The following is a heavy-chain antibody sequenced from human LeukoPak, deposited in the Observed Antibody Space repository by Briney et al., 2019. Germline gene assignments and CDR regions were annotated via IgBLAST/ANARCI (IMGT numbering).Heavy chain of an antibody. D-gene: IGHD2-21*01. CDR2: ISYDGSNK. CDR3: AKDPVRGEGYFDY. J-gene: IGHJ4*02. V-gene: IGHV3-30*18. CDR1: GFTFSSYG. Sequence: QTGGSLRLSCAASGFTFSSYGMHWVRQAPGKGLEWVAVISYDGSNKYYADSVKGRFTISRDNSKNTLYLQMNSLRAEDTAVYYCAKDPVRGEGYFDYWGQGTLVTVSS.